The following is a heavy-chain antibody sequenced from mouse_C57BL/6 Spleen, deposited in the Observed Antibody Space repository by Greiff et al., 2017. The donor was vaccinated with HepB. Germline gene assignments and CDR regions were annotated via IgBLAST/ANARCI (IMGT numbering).Heavy chain of an antibody. CDR1: GFNIKNTY. CDR2: IDPANGNT. CDR3: AKVKIYYDYDDYAMDY. Sequence: EVQLQQSVAELVRPGASVKLSCTASGFNIKNTYMHWVKQRPEQGLEWIGRIDPANGNTKYAPKFQGKATITADTSSNTAYLQLSSLTSEDTAIYYCAKVKIYYDYDDYAMDYWGQGTSVTVSS. J-gene: IGHJ4*01. D-gene: IGHD2-4*01. V-gene: IGHV14-3*01.